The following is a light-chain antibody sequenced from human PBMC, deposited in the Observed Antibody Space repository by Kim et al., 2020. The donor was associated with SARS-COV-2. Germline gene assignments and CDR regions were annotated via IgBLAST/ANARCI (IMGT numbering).Light chain of an antibody. CDR3: ATWDDSLRGVV. V-gene: IGLV1-47*01. J-gene: IGLJ3*02. CDR1: SSNIGSKF. Sequence: GQRVTISCAGGSSNIGSKFVYWYQQLPGTAPKLLIFQNNLRPSGVPDRLSGSRSGTSASLAISDLRSEDEGDYHCATWDDSLRGVVFGGGTQLTVL. CDR2: QNN.